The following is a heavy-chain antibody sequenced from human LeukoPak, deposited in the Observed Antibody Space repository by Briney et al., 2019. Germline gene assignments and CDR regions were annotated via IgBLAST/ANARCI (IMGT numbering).Heavy chain of an antibody. D-gene: IGHD2-15*01. V-gene: IGHV5-51*01. CDR1: GYSFTSYW. CDR3: ARRLGYCSGGTCYFDY. CDR2: IYPGDSDT. Sequence: PGGSLRLXCKGSGYSFTSYWIGWVRQMPGKDLESMGIIYPGDSDTRYSPSFQGQVTISADKSISTAYLQWSSLKASDTAMYYCARRLGYCSGGTCYFDYWGQGTLVTVPS. J-gene: IGHJ4*02.